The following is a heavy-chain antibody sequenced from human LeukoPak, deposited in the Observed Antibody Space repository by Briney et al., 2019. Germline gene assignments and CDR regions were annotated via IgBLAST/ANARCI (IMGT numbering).Heavy chain of an antibody. CDR2: IYYSGST. CDR1: GGSISSYY. Sequence: TSETLSLTCTVSGGSISSYYWSWIRQPPGKGLEWIGYIYYSGSTNYNPSLKSRVTISVDTSKNQFSLKLSSVTAADTAVYYCARRVTTDFDYWGQGTLVTVSS. J-gene: IGHJ4*02. V-gene: IGHV4-59*01. D-gene: IGHD4-17*01. CDR3: ARRVTTDFDY.